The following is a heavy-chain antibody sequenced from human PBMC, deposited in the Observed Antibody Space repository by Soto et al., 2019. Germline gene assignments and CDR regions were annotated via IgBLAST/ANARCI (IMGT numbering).Heavy chain of an antibody. J-gene: IGHJ3*02. V-gene: IGHV3-15*07. CDR1: GFTFSNAW. CDR2: IKSKTDGGTT. CDR3: TTESRYCSSTSCYSLDAFDI. D-gene: IGHD2-2*01. Sequence: EVQLVESGGGLVKPGGSLRLSCAASGFTFSNAWMNWVRQAPGKGLEWVGRIKSKTDGGTTDYAAHVKGRFTIARDDSKNTLYLQMNSLKTEDTAVYYCTTESRYCSSTSCYSLDAFDIWGQGTVVTVSS.